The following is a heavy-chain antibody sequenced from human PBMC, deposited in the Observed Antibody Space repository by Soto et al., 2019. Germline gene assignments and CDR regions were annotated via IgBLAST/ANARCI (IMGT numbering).Heavy chain of an antibody. Sequence: ASVKVSCKASGYTFSGFYMHWVRQAPGQGLEWMGWINPNSGGTKSAEKFQGRVTMTRDTSISTAYMELSRLTSDDTAVYYGASAAVTGTAGLDYWGQGTVGTVSS. CDR2: INPNSGGT. J-gene: IGHJ4*02. CDR3: ASAAVTGTAGLDY. D-gene: IGHD6-19*01. V-gene: IGHV1-2*02. CDR1: GYTFSGFY.